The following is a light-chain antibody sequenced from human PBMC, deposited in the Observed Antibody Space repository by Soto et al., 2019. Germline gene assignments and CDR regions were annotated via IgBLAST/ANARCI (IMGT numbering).Light chain of an antibody. V-gene: IGLV2-14*01. CDR2: EVS. J-gene: IGLJ1*01. CDR3: SSYTSSNTPFYV. CDR1: SSDVGGYDY. Sequence: QSALTQPASVSGSPGQSITISCTGTSSDVGGYDYVSWYQQHPGKAPKLMIYEVSNRPSGVSNRFSGSKSGNTASLTISGLQAEDEADYYCSSYTSSNTPFYVFGTATKLTVL.